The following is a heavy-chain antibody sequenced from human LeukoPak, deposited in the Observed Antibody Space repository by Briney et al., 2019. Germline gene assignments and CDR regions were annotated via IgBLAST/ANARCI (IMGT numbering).Heavy chain of an antibody. CDR1: GFMFSTYT. Sequence: GGSLRLSCAASGFMFSTYTMNWVRQAPGKGLEWVSFIGSSTTSRYYADSVKGRFTISRDNTNNSLYLQMNSLRAEDTAVYYCAKDWVAVAGFFDYWGQGTLVTVSS. D-gene: IGHD6-19*01. CDR3: AKDWVAVAGFFDY. J-gene: IGHJ4*02. V-gene: IGHV3-48*04. CDR2: IGSSTTSR.